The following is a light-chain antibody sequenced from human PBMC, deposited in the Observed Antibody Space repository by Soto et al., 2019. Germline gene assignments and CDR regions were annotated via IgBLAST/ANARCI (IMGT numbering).Light chain of an antibody. CDR2: AND. Sequence: QSVLTQPPSVSGAPGQRVILSCTNIGADFDVLWYQQLPGTAPKLLLNANDNRPAGVTDRFSGSRSGSSASLAITGLRAEDEATYYCQSFDRGQSYDNRLSGVFGGGTKVTVL. CDR1: IGADFD. V-gene: IGLV1-40*01. CDR3: QSFDRGQSYDNRLSGV. J-gene: IGLJ3*02.